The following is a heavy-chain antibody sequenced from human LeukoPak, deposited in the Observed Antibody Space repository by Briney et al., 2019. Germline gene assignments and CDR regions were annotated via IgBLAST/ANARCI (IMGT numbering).Heavy chain of an antibody. V-gene: IGHV3-7*05. J-gene: IGHJ4*02. D-gene: IGHD5-24*01. CDR3: ARDTGYNTFDY. CDR1: GFTFSNYW. Sequence: GRSLRLSCAASGFTFSNYWMSWVRQAPGKGLEWVANIKEDGSAKYYVDSVKGRFTISRDNAKNSQYLQMNSLRAEDTAVYYCARDTGYNTFDYWGQGTLVTVSS. CDR2: IKEDGSAK.